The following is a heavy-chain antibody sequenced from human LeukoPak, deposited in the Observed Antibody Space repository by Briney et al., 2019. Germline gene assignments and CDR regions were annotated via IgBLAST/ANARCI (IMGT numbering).Heavy chain of an antibody. CDR2: ISSSGSTI. D-gene: IGHD3-16*01. Sequence: GGSLRLSCAASGFTFSDYYMSWIRQAPGKGLGWVSYISSSGSTIYYADSVKGRFTISRDNAKNSLYLQMNSLKTEDTAVYYCTRDRFYVWFDPWGQGTLVTVSS. V-gene: IGHV3-11*01. CDR3: TRDRFYVWFDP. J-gene: IGHJ5*02. CDR1: GFTFSDYY.